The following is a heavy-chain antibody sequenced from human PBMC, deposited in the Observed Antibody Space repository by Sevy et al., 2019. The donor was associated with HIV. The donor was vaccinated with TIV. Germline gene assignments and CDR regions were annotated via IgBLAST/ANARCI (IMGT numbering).Heavy chain of an antibody. V-gene: IGHV1-69*13. CDR3: ARPKTMIVVVDAFDI. CDR2: IIPIFGTA. J-gene: IGHJ3*02. CDR1: GGTFSSYA. Sequence: ASVKVSCKASGGTFSSYAISWVRQAPGQGLEWMGGIIPIFGTANYAQKFQGRVTITADESTSTAYMELSSLRSEDMAVYYCARPKTMIVVVDAFDIWGQGTMVTVSS. D-gene: IGHD3-22*01.